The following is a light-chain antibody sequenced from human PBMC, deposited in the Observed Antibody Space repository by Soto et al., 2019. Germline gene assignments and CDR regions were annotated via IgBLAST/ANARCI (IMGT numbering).Light chain of an antibody. Sequence: QSALTQPASVSGSPGQSISISCTGTSSDVGGYNYVSWYQQHPGKAPKLIIYEVTNRPPGVSNRFSGSQSGNTASLTISGLQAEDEADYYCISYRSGSTLVFGGGTKLTVL. CDR2: EVT. CDR1: SSDVGGYNY. J-gene: IGLJ3*02. V-gene: IGLV2-14*01. CDR3: ISYRSGSTLV.